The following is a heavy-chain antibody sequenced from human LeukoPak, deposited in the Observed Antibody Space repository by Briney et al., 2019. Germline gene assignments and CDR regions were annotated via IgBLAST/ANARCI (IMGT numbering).Heavy chain of an antibody. J-gene: IGHJ4*02. Sequence: SETLSLTCTVSGGSISSYYWSWIRQPPGKGLEWIGYIYYSGSTNYNPSLKSRVTISVDTSKNQFSLKLSSVTAADTAVYYCARDPITMVRGVIPHSDYWGQGTLVTVSS. CDR3: ARDPITMVRGVIPHSDY. CDR2: IYYSGST. V-gene: IGHV4-59*12. CDR1: GGSISSYY. D-gene: IGHD3-10*01.